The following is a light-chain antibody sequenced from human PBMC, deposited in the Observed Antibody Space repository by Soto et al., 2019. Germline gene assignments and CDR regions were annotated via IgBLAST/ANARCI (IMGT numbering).Light chain of an antibody. V-gene: IGLV1-40*01. CDR1: SSNIGAGYD. CDR2: GNS. Sequence: QSVLKQPPSVSGGPGQRVTISCTGSSSNIGAGYDVHWYQQLPGTAPKLLIYGNSNRPSGVPDRFSGSKSGTSASLAITGLQAEDEADYYCQSYDSSLSGLYVFGPGTKVTVL. CDR3: QSYDSSLSGLYV. J-gene: IGLJ1*01.